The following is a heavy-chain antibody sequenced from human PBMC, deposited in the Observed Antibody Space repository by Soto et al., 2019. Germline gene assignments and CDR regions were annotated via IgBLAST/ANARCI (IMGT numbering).Heavy chain of an antibody. CDR1: GGSFSGYY. D-gene: IGHD3-10*01. CDR3: ARQWGVQLWLQNYYGSGSYPSYFDY. CDR2: INHSGST. J-gene: IGHJ4*02. Sequence: XGTLSLTCAVHGGSFSGYYWSWIRQPPGKGLEWIGEINHSGSTNYNPSLKSRVTISVDTSKNQFSLKLSSVTAADTAVYYCARQWGVQLWLQNYYGSGSYPSYFDYWGQGTLVTVSS. V-gene: IGHV4-34*01.